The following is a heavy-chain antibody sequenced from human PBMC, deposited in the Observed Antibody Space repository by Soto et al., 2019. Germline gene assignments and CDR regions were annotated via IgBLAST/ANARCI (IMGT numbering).Heavy chain of an antibody. CDR2: ISYDGSNK. CDR3: AKVGVPGDYYDSSGYFDY. J-gene: IGHJ4*02. Sequence: LRLSCAASGFTFSSYGMHWVRQAPGKGLEWVAVISYDGSNKYYADSVKGRFTISRDNSKNTLYLQMNSLRAEDTAVYYCAKVGVPGDYYDSSGYFDYWGQGTLVTVSS. V-gene: IGHV3-30*18. CDR1: GFTFSSYG. D-gene: IGHD3-22*01.